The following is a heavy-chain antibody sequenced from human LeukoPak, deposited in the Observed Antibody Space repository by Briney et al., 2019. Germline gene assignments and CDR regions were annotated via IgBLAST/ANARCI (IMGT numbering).Heavy chain of an antibody. V-gene: IGHV4-59*08. CDR3: ARLSPYGSGSPWCMVV. CDR2: IYYSGST. CDR1: GFTISSYY. D-gene: IGHD3-10*01. Sequence: SETLCLTCTASGFTISSYYWSWIRQPPGKGLEWVGNIYYSGSTNYNPSLKSRVSISVDTSKNQFSMKLSSVTVADTAVYYCARLSPYGSGSPWCMVVWGKGTTVTVSS. J-gene: IGHJ6*03.